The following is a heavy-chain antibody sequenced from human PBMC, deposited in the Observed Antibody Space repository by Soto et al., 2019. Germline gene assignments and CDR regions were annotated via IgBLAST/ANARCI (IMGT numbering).Heavy chain of an antibody. V-gene: IGHV4-34*01. CDR2: INHSGST. D-gene: IGHD1-26*01. Sequence: ETLSLTCAVYGGSFSGYYWSWIRQPPGKGLEWIGEINHSGSTNYNPSLKSRVTISVDTSKNQFSLKLSSVTAADTAVYYCARGRGGSKYYYYGMDVWGQGTTVTVSS. J-gene: IGHJ6*02. CDR3: ARGRGGSKYYYYGMDV. CDR1: GGSFSGYY.